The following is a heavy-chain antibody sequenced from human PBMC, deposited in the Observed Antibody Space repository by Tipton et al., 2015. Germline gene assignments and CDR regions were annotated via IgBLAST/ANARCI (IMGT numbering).Heavy chain of an antibody. D-gene: IGHD1-1*01. Sequence: SLRLSCTASGFTFSNYWMPWVRQAPGKGLEWVANIKPDGTESYYVDSVKGRFTFSRDNAKNSLYLQMSSLGAEDTAVYYCARFGGYGWDHWGQGSLISGSS. J-gene: IGHJ4*02. CDR1: GFTFSNYW. CDR2: IKPDGTES. CDR3: ARFGGYGWDH. V-gene: IGHV3-7*01.